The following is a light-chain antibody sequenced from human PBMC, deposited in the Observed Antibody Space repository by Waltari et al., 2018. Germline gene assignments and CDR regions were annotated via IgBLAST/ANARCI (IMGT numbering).Light chain of an antibody. CDR3: CSYSGSNTWI. V-gene: IGLV2-23*01. J-gene: IGLJ2*01. CDR2: EGK. CDR1: SGAYTL. Sequence: QPALTQPACVSGSPGQSITVSCTGTSGAYTLVPWYQHHPDKGPKLRIYEGKTRPSGVSNRFSGSQSGNTASLTISGLQPEDEAHYYCCSYSGSNTWIFGGGTQLTVL.